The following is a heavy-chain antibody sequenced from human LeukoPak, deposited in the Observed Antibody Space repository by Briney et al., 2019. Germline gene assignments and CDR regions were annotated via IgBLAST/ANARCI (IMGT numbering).Heavy chain of an antibody. V-gene: IGHV3-30*02. Sequence: GGSLRLSCAASAFIFSSYGMHWVRQAPGKGLEWVAFIRFDGSDEYYADSMKGRFTISRDNSKNTLYLQMNSLRAEDTAVYYCARVPYSSSYAFDIWGQGTMVTVSS. D-gene: IGHD6-6*01. CDR1: AFIFSSYG. CDR2: IRFDGSDE. J-gene: IGHJ3*02. CDR3: ARVPYSSSYAFDI.